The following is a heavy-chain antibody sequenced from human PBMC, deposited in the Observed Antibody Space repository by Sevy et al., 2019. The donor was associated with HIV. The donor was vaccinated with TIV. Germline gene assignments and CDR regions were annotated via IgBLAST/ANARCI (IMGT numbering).Heavy chain of an antibody. CDR3: ANAYSGSYSHSYLYALDV. V-gene: IGHV3-30*18. Sequence: GGSLRLSCIGSGFSFSYYGIHRVRQFPRKGLDWVALISHDRINEYYADSVKGRFTISRDNSKNTVYLEMNSLRNEDTAIYFCANAYSGSYSHSYLYALDVWGQGTTVTVSS. CDR2: ISHDRINE. CDR1: GFSFSYYG. J-gene: IGHJ6*02. D-gene: IGHD1-26*01.